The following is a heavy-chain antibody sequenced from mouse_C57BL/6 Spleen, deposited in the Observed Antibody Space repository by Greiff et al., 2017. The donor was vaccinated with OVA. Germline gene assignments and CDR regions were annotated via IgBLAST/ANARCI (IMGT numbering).Heavy chain of an antibody. CDR1: GYTFTSYW. Sequence: QVHVKQPGTELVKPGASVKLSCKASGYTFTSYWMHWVKQRPGQGLEWIGNINPSNGGTNYNEKFKSKATLTVDKSSSTAYMQLSSLTSEDSAVYYCARSDSNYEFDYWGQGTTLTVSS. V-gene: IGHV1-53*01. D-gene: IGHD2-5*01. CDR3: ARSDSNYEFDY. CDR2: INPSNGGT. J-gene: IGHJ2*01.